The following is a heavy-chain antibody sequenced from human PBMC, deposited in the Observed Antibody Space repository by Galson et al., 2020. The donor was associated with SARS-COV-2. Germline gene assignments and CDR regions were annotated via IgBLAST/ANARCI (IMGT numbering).Heavy chain of an antibody. CDR2: IYYSGNT. Sequence: SETLSLTCTVSGVSTSSGGDYWSWIRQRPGKGLEWIGYIYYSGNTHYNPSLESRVVISLNTSKNQFSLRLSSVTAADTATYFCAKSYSYSPSAKAFDIWGQGTMVNVSS. CDR1: GVSTSSGGDY. CDR3: AKSYSYSPSAKAFDI. V-gene: IGHV4-31*03. J-gene: IGHJ3*02. D-gene: IGHD5-18*01.